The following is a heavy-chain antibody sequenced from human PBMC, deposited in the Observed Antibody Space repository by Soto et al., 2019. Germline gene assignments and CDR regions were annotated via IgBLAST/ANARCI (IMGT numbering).Heavy chain of an antibody. Sequence: QVQLVESGGGVVQPGRSLRLSCAASGFTFSSYGMHWVRQAPGKGLEWVAVISDDGSNKYYADSVKGRFTISRDNSKNTLYLQMNSLRAADTAVYYCNHGGDIFAYWGQGTLVTVSS. CDR3: NHGGDIFAY. CDR1: GFTFSSYG. CDR2: ISDDGSNK. J-gene: IGHJ4*02. D-gene: IGHD3-10*01. V-gene: IGHV3-30*03.